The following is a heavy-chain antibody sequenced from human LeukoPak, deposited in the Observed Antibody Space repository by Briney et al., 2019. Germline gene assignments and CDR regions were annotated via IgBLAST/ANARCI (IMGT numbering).Heavy chain of an antibody. CDR1: GGSTTSYY. Sequence: NPSETLSLTCTVSGGSTTSYYWSWIRQPPGKGLEWIGYIYYSGSTNYNPSLKSRVTISVDTSKNQFSLKVSSVTAADTALYYCASSTYYYYYMDVWGKGTTVTVSS. V-gene: IGHV4-59*01. CDR2: IYYSGST. CDR3: ASSTYYYYYMDV. J-gene: IGHJ6*03.